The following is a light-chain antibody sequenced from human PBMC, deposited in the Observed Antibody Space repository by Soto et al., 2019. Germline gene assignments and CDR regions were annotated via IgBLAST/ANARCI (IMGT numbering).Light chain of an antibody. CDR2: DAS. V-gene: IGKV1-5*01. CDR3: QHYNSYSEA. Sequence: DIQMTQSPSTLSASVGDRVTITCRASKSISSWLAWYQQKPGKAPRVLIYDASSLAGGVPSRFSGSGSGTEFTLTISSLQPDDFATYYCQHYNSYSEAFGQGTKVDIK. J-gene: IGKJ1*01. CDR1: KSISSW.